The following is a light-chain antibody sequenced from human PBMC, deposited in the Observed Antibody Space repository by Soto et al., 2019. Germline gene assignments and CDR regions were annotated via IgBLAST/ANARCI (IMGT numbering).Light chain of an antibody. J-gene: IGLJ1*01. V-gene: IGLV2-11*01. CDR3: CSYAGSYTDV. Sequence: QSALTQPRSVSGSPGQSVTISCTGTSSNIGGFNYVPWYQQHPGKAPKLIICDVTKRPSGVPDRFSGSRSGNTASLTISGLQAEDEADYYCCSYAGSYTDVFGTGTKLTVL. CDR1: SSNIGGFNY. CDR2: DVT.